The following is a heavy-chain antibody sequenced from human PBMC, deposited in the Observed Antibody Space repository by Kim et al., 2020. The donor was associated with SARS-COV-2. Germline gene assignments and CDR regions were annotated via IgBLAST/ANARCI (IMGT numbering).Heavy chain of an antibody. V-gene: IGHV4-39*01. CDR2: IYYSGST. CDR1: GGSISSSSYY. J-gene: IGHJ4*02. CDR3: ARLNVLRGQGPFDY. Sequence: SETLSLTCTVSGGSISSSSYYWGWIRQPPGKGLEWIGSIYYSGSTYYNPSLKSRVTISVDTSKNQFSLKLSSVTAADTAVYYCARLNVLRGQGPFDYWGQGTLVTVSS. D-gene: IGHD4-17*01.